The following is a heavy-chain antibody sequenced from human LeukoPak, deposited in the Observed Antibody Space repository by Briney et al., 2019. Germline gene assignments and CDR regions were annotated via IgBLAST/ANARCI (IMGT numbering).Heavy chain of an antibody. V-gene: IGHV4-59*01. J-gene: IGHJ4*02. CDR2: IYYSGST. CDR3: ARAQGHYDFWSGYYARYYFDY. CDR1: GGSISSYY. D-gene: IGHD3-3*01. Sequence: PSETLSLTCTVSGGSISSYYWSWIRQPPGKGLEWIGYIYYSGSTNYNPSPKSRVTISADTSKNQFSLKLSSVTAADTAVYYCARAQGHYDFWSGYYARYYFDYSGQGTLVTVSS.